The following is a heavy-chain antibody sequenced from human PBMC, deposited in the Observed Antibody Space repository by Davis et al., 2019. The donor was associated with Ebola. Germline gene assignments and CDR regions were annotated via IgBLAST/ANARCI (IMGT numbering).Heavy chain of an antibody. J-gene: IGHJ4*02. V-gene: IGHV4-59*12. CDR1: GGSISSYS. Sequence: SETLSLTCTVSGGSISSYSWSWIRQPPGKGLEWIGYIHHSGGTYYNPSLKSRLTISVDTSKNQFSLRLSSVTAADTAVYYCARDDLPGLIDSWGQGILATVSS. CDR3: ARDDLPGLIDS. D-gene: IGHD3-16*01. CDR2: IHHSGGT.